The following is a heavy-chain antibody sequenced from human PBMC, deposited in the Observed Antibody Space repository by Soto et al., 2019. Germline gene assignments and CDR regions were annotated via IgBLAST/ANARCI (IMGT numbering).Heavy chain of an antibody. CDR1: GGSFSGYY. CDR2: INHSGST. D-gene: IGHD3-10*01. Sequence: QVQLQQWGAGLLKPSETLSLTCAVYGGSFSGYYWSWIRQPPGKGLEWIGEINHSGSTNYNPSLKSRVTISVDTSKNQFSLKLSSVTAADTAVYYCASARGPYGSGSYHGIRYYYYGMDVWGQGTTVTVSS. J-gene: IGHJ6*02. V-gene: IGHV4-34*01. CDR3: ASARGPYGSGSYHGIRYYYYGMDV.